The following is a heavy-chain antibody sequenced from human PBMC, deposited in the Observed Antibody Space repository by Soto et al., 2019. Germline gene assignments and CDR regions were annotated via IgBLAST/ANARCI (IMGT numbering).Heavy chain of an antibody. V-gene: IGHV1-3*01. CDR2: INAGNGNT. CDR1: GYTFTSYP. Sequence: QVPLVQSGAEVKKPGASVKVSCKASGYTFTSYPMHWVRQAPGQRLEWMGWINAGNGNTKYSQKFQGRVTITRDISASTAYMELSSLRSEDTAVYYCARVGYSGYDSPPTFDYWGQGTLVTVSS. J-gene: IGHJ4*02. D-gene: IGHD5-12*01. CDR3: ARVGYSGYDSPPTFDY.